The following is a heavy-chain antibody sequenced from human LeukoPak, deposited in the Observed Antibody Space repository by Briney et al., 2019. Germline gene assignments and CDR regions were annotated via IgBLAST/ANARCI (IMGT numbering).Heavy chain of an antibody. CDR2: INANSGGT. D-gene: IGHD5-18*01. V-gene: IGHV1-2*02. CDR1: GYIFTGYY. J-gene: IGHJ4*02. Sequence: ASVKVSCKASGYIFTGYYMHWVRQAPGQGLEWMGWINANSGGTKYAQKFQGRVTMTRDTSISTAYMELSSLRSDDTAVYYCARHLSGITGYTYGRGIDYWGQGTLVTVSS. CDR3: ARHLSGITGYTYGRGIDY.